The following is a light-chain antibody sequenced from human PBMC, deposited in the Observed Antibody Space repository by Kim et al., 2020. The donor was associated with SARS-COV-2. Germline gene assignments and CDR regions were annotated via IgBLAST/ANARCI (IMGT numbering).Light chain of an antibody. Sequence: VSPGQTASIACSGNNLKDKYVCWYQQKPGQSPVLVVHQDTQRPSGVPERFSGSTSGNTATLTISGTQTVDEADYYCQAWDSTIAVFGGGTKLTVL. J-gene: IGLJ2*01. CDR1: NLKDKY. V-gene: IGLV3-1*01. CDR2: QDT. CDR3: QAWDSTIAV.